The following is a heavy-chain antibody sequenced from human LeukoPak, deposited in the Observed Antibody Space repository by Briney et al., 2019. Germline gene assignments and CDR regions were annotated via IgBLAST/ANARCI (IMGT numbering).Heavy chain of an antibody. CDR1: GYTFTGYY. J-gene: IGHJ4*02. D-gene: IGHD1-1*01. Sequence: ASVKVSCKASGYTFTGYYMHWVRQAPGQGLEWMGWINPNSGGTNYAQKFQGWVTMTRDTSISTAYMELSRLRSDDTAVYYCARDATSERRVVPTLDYWGQGTLVTVSS. CDR3: ARDATSERRVVPTLDY. CDR2: INPNSGGT. V-gene: IGHV1-2*04.